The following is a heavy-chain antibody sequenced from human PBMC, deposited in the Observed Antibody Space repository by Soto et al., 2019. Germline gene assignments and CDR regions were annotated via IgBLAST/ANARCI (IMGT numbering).Heavy chain of an antibody. Sequence: PGGSLRRACADSGFPFSNAWMFWVRQVPGKGLEWVGRIKSKSDAETIDYAAPVKGRFTISRDDSEKVLYLQMSSLKIEDTGVYYCTTGYSYGLRNRWGHGTLVTVSS. CDR2: IKSKSDAETI. CDR3: TTGYSYGLRNR. V-gene: IGHV3-15*01. J-gene: IGHJ4*01. D-gene: IGHD5-18*01. CDR1: GFPFSNAW.